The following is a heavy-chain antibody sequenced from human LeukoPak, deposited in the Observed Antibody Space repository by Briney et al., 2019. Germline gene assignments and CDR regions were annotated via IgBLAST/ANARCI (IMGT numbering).Heavy chain of an antibody. CDR2: ISSSSSYI. Sequence: GGSLRLSCAASGSTFSSYSMNWVRQAPGKGLEWVSSISSSSSYIYYADSVKGRFTISRDNAKNSLHLQMNSLRAEDTAVYYCARDGQTGTTVYWGQGTLVTVSS. V-gene: IGHV3-21*01. D-gene: IGHD1-7*01. J-gene: IGHJ4*02. CDR1: GSTFSSYS. CDR3: ARDGQTGTTVY.